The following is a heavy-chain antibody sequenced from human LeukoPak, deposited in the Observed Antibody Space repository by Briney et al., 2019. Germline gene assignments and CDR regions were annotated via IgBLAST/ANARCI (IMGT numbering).Heavy chain of an antibody. CDR3: ARLDQVADTAETKHGRAYYYYYMDV. D-gene: IGHD5-18*01. CDR2: INPNSGGT. J-gene: IGHJ6*03. V-gene: IGHV1-2*02. CDR1: GYTFTGYY. Sequence: ASVKVSCKASGYTFTGYYMHWVRQAPGQGLEWMGWINPNSGGTNYAQKLQGRVTMTRDTSISTAYMELSRLRSDDTAVYYCARLDQVADTAETKHGRAYYYYYMDVWGKGTTVTVSS.